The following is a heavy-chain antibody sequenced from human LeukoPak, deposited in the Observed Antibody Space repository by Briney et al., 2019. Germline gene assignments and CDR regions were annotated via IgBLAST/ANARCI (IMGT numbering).Heavy chain of an antibody. CDR3: ARASHDYSNYAY. V-gene: IGHV1-18*01. CDR1: GYTFTSYG. CDR2: ISAYNGNT. Sequence: RASVKVSCKASGYTFTSYGISWVRQAPGQGLEWMGRISAYNGNTNYAQKLQGRVTMTTDTSTSTAYMELRSLRSDDTAVYYCARASHDYSNYAYWGQGTLVTVSS. J-gene: IGHJ4*02. D-gene: IGHD4-11*01.